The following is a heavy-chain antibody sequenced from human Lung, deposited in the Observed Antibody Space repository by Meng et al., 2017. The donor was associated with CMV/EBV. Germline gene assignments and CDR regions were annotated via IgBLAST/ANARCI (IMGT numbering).Heavy chain of an antibody. CDR2: IPHRGSS. CDR3: LRRSGGSV. Sequence: QLQLRESGQPLSRPSEPLSPPCAVPGTSITNHNWWAWVRQPPGKGLEWIGEIPHRGSSAYNPSLKSRVSMSIDKSKNQFSLKLTSVTAADTAVYHCLRRSGGSVWGQGTLVTVSS. D-gene: IGHD3-10*01. CDR1: GTSITNHNW. J-gene: IGHJ1*01. V-gene: IGHV4-4*02.